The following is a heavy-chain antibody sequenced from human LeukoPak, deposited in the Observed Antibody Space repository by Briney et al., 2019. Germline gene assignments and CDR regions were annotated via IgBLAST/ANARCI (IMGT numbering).Heavy chain of an antibody. CDR1: GFTVSSYH. Sequence: QPGGSLRLSCAASGFTVSSYHMPWVRQAPGKGLEWVAVIYSGGTTYYADSVKARFTISKDNSHNTLYLQMNSLRAEETAVYYCTSRVVVPAAISDYWGQGTLVTVSS. CDR3: TSRVVVPAAISDY. J-gene: IGHJ4*02. D-gene: IGHD2-2*01. V-gene: IGHV3-53*01. CDR2: IYSGGTT.